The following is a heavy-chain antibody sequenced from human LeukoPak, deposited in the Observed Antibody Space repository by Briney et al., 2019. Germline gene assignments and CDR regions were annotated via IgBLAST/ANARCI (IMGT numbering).Heavy chain of an antibody. CDR2: VGHEDGRT. J-gene: IGHJ4*02. Sequence: ASARVSCKVSGSTLTKISIDWVRQSPGKGLEWMGSVGHEDGRTIHAQKFQGRFNMTVDTATDTAYMEMSSLMSKDTAIYYCATGAIVFDFWGQGTLVTVSS. D-gene: IGHD3-22*01. CDR3: ATGAIVFDF. CDR1: GSTLTKIS. V-gene: IGHV1-24*01.